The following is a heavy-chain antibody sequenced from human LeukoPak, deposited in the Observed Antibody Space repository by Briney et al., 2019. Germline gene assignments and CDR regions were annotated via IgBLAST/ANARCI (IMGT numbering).Heavy chain of an antibody. CDR3: ARGRRYSGYSSSWYEALADY. J-gene: IGHJ4*02. Sequence: SETLSLTCAVYGGSFSGYYWSWIRQPPGKGLEWIGEINHNGSTNYNPSLKSRVTISVDTSKNQFSLKLSSVTAADTAVYYCARGRRYSGYSSSWYEALADYWGQGTLVTVSS. CDR2: INHNGST. V-gene: IGHV4-34*01. D-gene: IGHD6-13*01. CDR1: GGSFSGYY.